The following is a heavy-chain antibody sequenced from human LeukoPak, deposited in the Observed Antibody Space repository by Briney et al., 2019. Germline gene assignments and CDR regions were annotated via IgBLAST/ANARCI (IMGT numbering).Heavy chain of an antibody. CDR3: ARKYYDFWSGYYHPTTGYYYYMDV. Sequence: GASVKVSCKASGYTFTSYDINWVRQATGQGLEWMGWMNPNSGNTGYAQKFQGRVTMTRNTSISTAYMELSSLRSEDTAVYYCARKYYDFWSGYYHPTTGYYYYMDVWGKGTTVTVSS. V-gene: IGHV1-8*01. CDR1: GYTFTSYD. D-gene: IGHD3-3*01. CDR2: MNPNSGNT. J-gene: IGHJ6*03.